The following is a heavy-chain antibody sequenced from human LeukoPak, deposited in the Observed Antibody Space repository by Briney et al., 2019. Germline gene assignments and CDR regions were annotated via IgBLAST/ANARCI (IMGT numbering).Heavy chain of an antibody. D-gene: IGHD5-18*01. V-gene: IGHV3-53*01. Sequence: GGSLRLSCAASGFIVSSNHMSWVRQAPGKGLEWVSVIYSGGGTYYADSVKGRFTISRDKSKNTLYLQMNSLRAEDTALFYCAARWGYNGFDIWGQGTMVGVSS. CDR1: GFIVSSNH. CDR3: AARWGYNGFDI. J-gene: IGHJ3*02. CDR2: IYSGGGT.